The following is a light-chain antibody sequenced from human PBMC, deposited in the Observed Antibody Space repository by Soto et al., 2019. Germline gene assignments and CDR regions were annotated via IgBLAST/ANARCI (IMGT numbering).Light chain of an antibody. J-gene: IGLJ2*01. CDR1: SSDVGGYNY. V-gene: IGLV2-8*01. CDR2: EVY. Sequence: QSAPTQPPSASGSPGQSVTFSCTGTSSDVGGYNYVSWYPQYPGKAPKLMIYEVYKRHSGVPDRFSGSKSGNTASLTVSGLQPEDEADYYCSAYAGSSTWVFGGGTKLTVL. CDR3: SAYAGSSTWV.